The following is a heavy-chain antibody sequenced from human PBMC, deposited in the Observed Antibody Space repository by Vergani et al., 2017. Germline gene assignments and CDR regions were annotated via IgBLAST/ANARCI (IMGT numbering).Heavy chain of an antibody. Sequence: EVQLVESGGGLVQPGWSLKLSCAASGFTFSGSAMHWVRQASGKGLEWVGRIRSKANSYATAYAASVKGRFTISRDDSKNTAYLQMNSLKTEDTAVYYCTSSKVYDSSGWGQGTLVTVSS. CDR3: TSSKVYDSSG. D-gene: IGHD3-22*01. CDR2: IRSKANSYAT. CDR1: GFTFSGSA. J-gene: IGHJ4*02. V-gene: IGHV3-73*01.